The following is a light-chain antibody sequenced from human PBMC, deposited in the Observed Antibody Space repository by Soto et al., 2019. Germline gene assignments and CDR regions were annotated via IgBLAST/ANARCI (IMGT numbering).Light chain of an antibody. CDR1: SSDIGGYDF. CDR2: DVP. CDR3: SSYRSIGTRV. Sequence: QSVLTQPASVSGSPGQSITISCTGTSSDIGGYDFVSWYQQHPGKAPKLIIHDVPHRPSGVSNRFSGSKSGNTASLTISTLQAEDEAHYYCSSYRSIGTRVFGGGTKLTVL. V-gene: IGLV2-14*03. J-gene: IGLJ2*01.